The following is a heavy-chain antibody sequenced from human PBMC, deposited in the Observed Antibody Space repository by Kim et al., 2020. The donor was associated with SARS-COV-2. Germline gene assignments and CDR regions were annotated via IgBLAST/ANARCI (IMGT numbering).Heavy chain of an antibody. D-gene: IGHD6-6*01. CDR3: ARDGAGIAARPSTNYYYYGMDV. Sequence: GGSLRLSCAASGFTVSSNYMSWVRQAPGKGLEWVSVIYSGGSTYYADSVKGRFTISRDNSKNTLYLQMNSLRAEDTAVYYCARDGAGIAARPSTNYYYYGMDVWGQGTTVTVSS. J-gene: IGHJ6*02. CDR2: IYSGGST. V-gene: IGHV3-53*01. CDR1: GFTVSSNY.